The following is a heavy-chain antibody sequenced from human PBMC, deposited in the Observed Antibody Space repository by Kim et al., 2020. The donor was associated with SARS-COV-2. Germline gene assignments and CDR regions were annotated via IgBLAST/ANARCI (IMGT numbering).Heavy chain of an antibody. J-gene: IGHJ4*02. Sequence: YAYAVKGRFTITRDNSKNTLYLQMNRLVDEETAVYYCATKAYDSSGYADYWGQGTLVTVSS. CDR3: ATKAYDSSGYADY. V-gene: IGHV3-66*01. D-gene: IGHD3-22*01.